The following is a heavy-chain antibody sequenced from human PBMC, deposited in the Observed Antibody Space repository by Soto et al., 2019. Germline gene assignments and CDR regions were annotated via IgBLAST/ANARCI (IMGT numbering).Heavy chain of an antibody. V-gene: IGHV3-15*01. CDR1: GFTFSNAW. CDR2: IKSKTDGGTT. J-gene: IGHJ4*02. Sequence: GVSLRLSCAASGFTFSNAWMSWVRQAPGKGLEWVGRIKSKTDGGTTDYAAPVKGRFTISRDDSKNTLYLQMNSLKTEDTAVYYCTTAYDSSGQDYWGQGTLVTVSS. CDR3: TTAYDSSGQDY. D-gene: IGHD3-22*01.